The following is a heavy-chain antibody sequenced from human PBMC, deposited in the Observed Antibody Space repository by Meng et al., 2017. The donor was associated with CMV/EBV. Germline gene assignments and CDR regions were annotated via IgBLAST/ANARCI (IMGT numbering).Heavy chain of an antibody. V-gene: IGHV4-34*01. Sequence: QVQLQQWGPGLLKPSETLSLPCAVYGGSFSGYYWSWIRQPPGKGLEWIGEINHSGSTNYNPSLKSRVTISVDTSKNQFSLKLSSVTAADTAVYYCARGGIAAAGPFDYWGQGTLVTVSS. D-gene: IGHD6-13*01. J-gene: IGHJ4*02. CDR1: GGSFSGYY. CDR2: INHSGST. CDR3: ARGGIAAAGPFDY.